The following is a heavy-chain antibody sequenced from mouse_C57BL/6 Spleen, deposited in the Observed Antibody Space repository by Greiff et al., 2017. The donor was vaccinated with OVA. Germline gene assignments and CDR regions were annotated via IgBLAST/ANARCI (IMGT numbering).Heavy chain of an antibody. CDR1: GYTFTSYW. D-gene: IGHD2-12*01. CDR2: IYPSDSET. J-gene: IGHJ3*01. V-gene: IGHV1-61*01. Sequence: QVQLQQPGAELVRPGSSVKLSCKASGYTFTSYWMDWVKQRPGQGLEWIGNIYPSDSETHYNQKFKDKATLTVDKSSSTAYMQLSSLTSEDSAVDYWAREDSNDPLVAYWGQGTLVTVSA. CDR3: AREDSNDPLVAY.